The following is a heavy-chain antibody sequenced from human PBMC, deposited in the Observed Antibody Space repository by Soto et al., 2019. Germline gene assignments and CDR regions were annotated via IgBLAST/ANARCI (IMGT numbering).Heavy chain of an antibody. V-gene: IGHV1-18*01. Sequence: QVQLVQSGAEVKKPGASVKVSCKASGYTFTTYGISWVRQAPGQGLEWMGWISAYNGNTNYAQKLQGRITMTTDTSTSTAYMELRSLRYDDTAVYYCARDLLYSSSWQPAYDHWGQGTLVTVSS. CDR2: ISAYNGNT. J-gene: IGHJ4*02. D-gene: IGHD6-13*01. CDR1: GYTFTTYG. CDR3: ARDLLYSSSWQPAYDH.